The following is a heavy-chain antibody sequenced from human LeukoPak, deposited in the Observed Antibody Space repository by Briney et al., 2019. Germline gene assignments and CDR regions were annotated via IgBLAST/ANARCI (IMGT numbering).Heavy chain of an antibody. CDR2: IHYSGST. V-gene: IGHV4-39*01. D-gene: IGHD3-9*01. J-gene: IGHJ4*02. CDR1: GGSISSSSYY. CDR3: AGILTGYFDY. Sequence: PSETLSLTCTVSGGSISSSSYYWGWIRQSPGKGLEWIGNIHYSGSTQYDPSLKSRVTISVDTSKNQFSLKLSSVTAADTAVYYCAGILTGYFDYWGQGTLVNVSS.